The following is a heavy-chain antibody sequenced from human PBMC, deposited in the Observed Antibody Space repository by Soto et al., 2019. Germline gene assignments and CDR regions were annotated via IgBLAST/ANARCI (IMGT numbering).Heavy chain of an antibody. CDR1: GYTFTSYG. V-gene: IGHV1-18*01. J-gene: IGHJ6*02. D-gene: IGHD5-12*01. CDR3: AIDRGGYSGYPHEAPDYYYGMDV. CDR2: ISAYNGNT. Sequence: ASVKVSCKASGYTFTSYGISWVRQAPGQGLEWMGWISAYNGNTDYAQKLQGRVTMTRDTSTSTVYMELSSLRSEDTAVYYCAIDRGGYSGYPHEAPDYYYGMDVWGQGTTVTVSS.